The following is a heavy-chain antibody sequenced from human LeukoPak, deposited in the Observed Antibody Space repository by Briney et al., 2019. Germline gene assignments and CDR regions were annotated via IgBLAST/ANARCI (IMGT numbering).Heavy chain of an antibody. CDR3: AKESGSYLQGRMYNWFDP. J-gene: IGHJ5*02. V-gene: IGHV3-21*01. D-gene: IGHD1-26*01. CDR1: GFTFSSYN. Sequence: GGSLRLSCAASGFTFSSYNMNWVRQAPGKGLEWVSSISSSRSYIYYADSVKGRFTISRDNAKNSLYLQMNSLRAEDTAVYYCAKESGSYLQGRMYNWFDPWGQGTLVTVSS. CDR2: ISSSRSYI.